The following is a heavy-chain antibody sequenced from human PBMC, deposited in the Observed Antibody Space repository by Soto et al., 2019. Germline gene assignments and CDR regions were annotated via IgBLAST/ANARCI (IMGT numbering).Heavy chain of an antibody. V-gene: IGHV4-34*01. Sequence: NPSETLSLTCAVYGGSFSGYYWSWIRQPPGKGLEWIGEINHSGSTNYNPSLKSRVTISVDTSKNQFSLKLSSVTAADTAVYYCARGRGRFLEWLKYYFDYWGQGTLVTVSS. CDR1: GGSFSGYY. CDR3: ARGRGRFLEWLKYYFDY. J-gene: IGHJ4*02. CDR2: INHSGST. D-gene: IGHD3-3*01.